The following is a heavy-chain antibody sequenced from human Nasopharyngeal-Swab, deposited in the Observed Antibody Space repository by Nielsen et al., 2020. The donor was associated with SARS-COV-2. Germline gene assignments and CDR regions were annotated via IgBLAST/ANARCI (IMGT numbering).Heavy chain of an antibody. CDR3: AIILTIFGVVASYYFDY. J-gene: IGHJ4*02. Sequence: SETLSLTCTASGGSISYYYWSWIRQPPGKGLEWIGYIYYSGSTNYNPSLKRRVTISVDTSKNQFSLKLSSVTAADTAVYYCAIILTIFGVVASYYFDYWGQGTLVTVSS. V-gene: IGHV4-59*01. D-gene: IGHD3-3*01. CDR1: GGSISYYY. CDR2: IYYSGST.